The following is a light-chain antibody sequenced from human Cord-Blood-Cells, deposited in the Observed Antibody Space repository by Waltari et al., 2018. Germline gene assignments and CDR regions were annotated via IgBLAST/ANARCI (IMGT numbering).Light chain of an antibody. CDR1: SSNLGAGLD. CDR3: QSYDSSLRV. J-gene: IGLJ3*02. CDR2: GNS. Sequence: QSVLTQPPSVSGAPGQRVTIPCTGSSSNLGAGLDVHWYQQLPGTAPKLLIYGNSKRPSGVPDRFSGSKSGTSASLAITGLQAEDVADYYCQSYDSSLRVFGGGTKLTVL. V-gene: IGLV1-40*01.